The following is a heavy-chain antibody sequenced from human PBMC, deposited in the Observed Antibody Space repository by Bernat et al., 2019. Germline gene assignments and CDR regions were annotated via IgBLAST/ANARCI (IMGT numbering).Heavy chain of an antibody. CDR2: IYSGGST. CDR1: GFTVSSNY. D-gene: IGHD3-9*01. V-gene: IGHV3-53*04. CDR3: AIERHYDILTGYYNGMDV. J-gene: IGHJ6*02. Sequence: EVQLVESGGGLVQPGGSLRLSCAASGFTVSSNYMSWVRQAPGKGLEWVSVIYSGGSTYYANAVKGRFTISRHKSKNTLYLQMNSLRAEDTAVYYCAIERHYDILTGYYNGMDVWGQGTTVTVSS.